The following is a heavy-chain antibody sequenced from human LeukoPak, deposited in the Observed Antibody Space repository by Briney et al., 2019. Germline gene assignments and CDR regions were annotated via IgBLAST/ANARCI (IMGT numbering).Heavy chain of an antibody. J-gene: IGHJ4*02. V-gene: IGHV4-59*08. CDR3: ARHGAYSYAWDFFDY. CDR1: GDSISSHY. D-gene: IGHD5-18*01. CDR2: IHHSGRT. Sequence: SETLSLTCTVSGDSISSHYWSWIRQPPGKGLEWIAYIHHSGRTNHNPALTSRATISLDTSKNQLSLKLSSVTAADTAVYYCARHGAYSYAWDFFDYWGQGTLVTVSP.